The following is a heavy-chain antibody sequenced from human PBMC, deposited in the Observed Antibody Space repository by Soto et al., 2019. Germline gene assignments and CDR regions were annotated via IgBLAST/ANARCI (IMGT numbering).Heavy chain of an antibody. Sequence: QVQLVQSGAEVKKPGSSVKVSCKASGGTFSSYAISWVRQAPGQGLEWRGGIIPSFGTRNYAQKFQGRITITADESTRTAYMELSSLRSEDTATYYCASPYYYGSGSYSNFAYWGQGTLVTVSS. CDR2: IIPSFGTR. V-gene: IGHV1-69*01. D-gene: IGHD3-10*01. CDR1: GGTFSSYA. CDR3: ASPYYYGSGSYSNFAY. J-gene: IGHJ4*02.